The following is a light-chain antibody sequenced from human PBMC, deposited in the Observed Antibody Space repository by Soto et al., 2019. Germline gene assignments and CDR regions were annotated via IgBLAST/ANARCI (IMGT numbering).Light chain of an antibody. J-gene: IGKJ3*01. CDR3: EHTGV. CDR1: QGLSSW. Sequence: DSQMTQSPSSVSASVGDRVNITCRASQGLSSWLAWYQQKPGKAPELLIFATSTLQSGVPSRFSGSGSGTDFTLTISSVQPEDFATYYCEHTGVFGPGTKVDIK. CDR2: ATS. V-gene: IGKV1-12*01.